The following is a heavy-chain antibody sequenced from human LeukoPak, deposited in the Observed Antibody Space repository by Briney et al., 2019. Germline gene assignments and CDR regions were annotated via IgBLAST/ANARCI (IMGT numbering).Heavy chain of an antibody. CDR1: GFTFSSYG. D-gene: IGHD2-21*01. CDR2: IRYDGSNK. V-gene: IGHV3-30*02. Sequence: GGSLRLSCAASGFTFSSYGMHWVRQAPGKGLEWVAFIRYDGSNKYYADSVKGRFTISRDNSKNTLYLQMNSLRAEDTAVYYCARLSIVVVVASLGMDVWGQGTTVTVS. CDR3: ARLSIVVVVASLGMDV. J-gene: IGHJ6*02.